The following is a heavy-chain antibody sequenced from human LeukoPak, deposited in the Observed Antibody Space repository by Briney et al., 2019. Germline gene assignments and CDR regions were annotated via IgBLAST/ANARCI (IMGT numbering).Heavy chain of an antibody. CDR1: GPSLTIYY. V-gene: IGHV4-4*07. CDR3: ATGDHSFDN. J-gene: IGHJ4*02. CDR2: YASGTT. Sequence: ETLSLTCCVSGPSLTIYYLNWIRQPAGKGLEWVGRYASGTTTHNPSLKSQFTMSIDTSKKQLSLKAPSVTAADTAVYYCATGDHSFDNWGQGILVTVTP. D-gene: IGHD7-27*01.